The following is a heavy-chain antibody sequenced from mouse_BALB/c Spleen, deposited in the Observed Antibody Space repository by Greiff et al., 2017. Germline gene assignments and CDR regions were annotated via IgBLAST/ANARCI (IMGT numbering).Heavy chain of an antibody. Sequence: VQLQQSGAELVKPGASVKLSCTASGFNITDTYMHWVKQRPEQGLEWIGRSDPANGNTKYDPKFQGKATITADTSSNTAYLQLSSLTSEDTAVYYCSRSARRPYYAMDYWGQGTSVTVSS. CDR3: SRSARRPYYAMDY. CDR2: SDPANGNT. J-gene: IGHJ4*01. V-gene: IGHV14-3*02. CDR1: GFNITDTY.